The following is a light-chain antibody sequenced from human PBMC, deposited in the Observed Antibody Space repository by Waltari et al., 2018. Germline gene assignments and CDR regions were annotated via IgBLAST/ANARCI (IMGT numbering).Light chain of an antibody. V-gene: IGKV3-11*01. Sequence: EIVLTQSPVTLSLSPGERATLSCRASQSVSSYLAWYQQKPGQAPRLLIYDASNRATGIPARFSGTGSVTDFTLTISSLEPEDFAIYYCQQRSKWPKTFGGGTKVEIK. CDR2: DAS. CDR3: QQRSKWPKT. J-gene: IGKJ4*01. CDR1: QSVSSY.